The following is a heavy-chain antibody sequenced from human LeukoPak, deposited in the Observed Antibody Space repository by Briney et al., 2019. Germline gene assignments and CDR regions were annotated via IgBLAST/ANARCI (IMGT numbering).Heavy chain of an antibody. CDR2: IWYDGRNK. J-gene: IGHJ4*02. V-gene: IGHV3-33*08. CDR3: AGGGYDYGEGDY. D-gene: IGHD4-17*01. Sequence: PGGSLRLSCSASGFPFSNYGMHWVRQAPGKGLEWVALIWYDGRNKYYVDSVKGRFTISRDNSKNTLYLQMNSLTAEDTAVYYCAGGGYDYGEGDYWGQGTLVTVSS. CDR1: GFPFSNYG.